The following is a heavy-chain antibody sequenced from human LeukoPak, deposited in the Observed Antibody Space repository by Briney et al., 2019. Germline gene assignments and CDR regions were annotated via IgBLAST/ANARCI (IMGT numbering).Heavy chain of an antibody. D-gene: IGHD3-10*01. CDR3: ARGPGRGVINDHYYGTDV. Sequence: QTGGSLRLSCAASGFTFSNYWVHWVSQAPGKGLVWVSRIYNDGSSPSYADSVEGRFTISRDNAKNTLFLQMNSLRSEDTAVYYCARGPGRGVINDHYYGTDVWGQRTPVTVSS. J-gene: IGHJ6*02. V-gene: IGHV3-74*01. CDR2: IYNDGSSP. CDR1: GFTFSNYW.